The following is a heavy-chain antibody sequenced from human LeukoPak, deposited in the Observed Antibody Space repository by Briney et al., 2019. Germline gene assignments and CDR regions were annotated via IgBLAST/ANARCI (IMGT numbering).Heavy chain of an antibody. J-gene: IGHJ5*02. CDR2: INAGNGNT. D-gene: IGHD3-10*01. CDR1: GYTFTSYA. CDR3: ARDMVRGVIFLDP. Sequence: ASVKVSCKASGYTFTSYAMHWVRQAPGQRLEWMGWINAGNGNTKYSQKFQGRVTITRDTSASTAYMELSSLRSEDTAVYYCARDMVRGVIFLDPWGQGTLVTVSS. V-gene: IGHV1-3*01.